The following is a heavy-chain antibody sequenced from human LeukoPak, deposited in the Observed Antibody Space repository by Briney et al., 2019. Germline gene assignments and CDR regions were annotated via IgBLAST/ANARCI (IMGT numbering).Heavy chain of an antibody. J-gene: IGHJ4*02. D-gene: IGHD4-17*01. Sequence: SETLSLTCTVSGGSISSYYWSWIRQPPGKGLEWIGYIYYSGSTNYNPSLKSRVTISVDTSKNQFSLNLSSVTAADTAVYYCARGAYGDFYGAFDYWGQGTLVTVSS. CDR1: GGSISSYY. CDR2: IYYSGST. CDR3: ARGAYGDFYGAFDY. V-gene: IGHV4-59*01.